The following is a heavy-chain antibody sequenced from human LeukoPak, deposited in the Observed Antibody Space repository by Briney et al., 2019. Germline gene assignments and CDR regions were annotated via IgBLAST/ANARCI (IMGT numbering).Heavy chain of an antibody. V-gene: IGHV3-53*01. CDR3: AKGNGGYYDIVTGSALDD. Sequence: PGGSLRLSCAVSGFTVTNNYMSWVRQAPGKGLEWVSVFYVGGATYYADSVKGRFTISRDNSENTLYLQMKSLRAEDTAVYYCAKGNGGYYDIVTGSALDDWGQGILVTVSS. J-gene: IGHJ4*02. CDR2: FYVGGAT. CDR1: GFTVTNNY. D-gene: IGHD3-9*01.